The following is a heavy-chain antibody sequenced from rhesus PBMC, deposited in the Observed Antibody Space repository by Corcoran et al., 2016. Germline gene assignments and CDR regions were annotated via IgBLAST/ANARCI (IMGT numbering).Heavy chain of an antibody. CDR3: AKGAGYFDY. V-gene: IGHV3S5*01. J-gene: IGHJ4*01. CDR2: INSGGGGT. Sequence: EVQLVETGGGLVQPGGSLKLSCAASGCTFSSYGMSWVRQAPGKGLEWVLAINSGGGGTYYADSLKGRFTISRDNSKNTLSLQMNSLRAEDTAVYYCAKGAGYFDYWGQGVLVTVSS. CDR1: GCTFSSYG.